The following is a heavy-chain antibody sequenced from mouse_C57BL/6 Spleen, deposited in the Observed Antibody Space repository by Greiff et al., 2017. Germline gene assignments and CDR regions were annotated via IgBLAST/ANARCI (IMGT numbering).Heavy chain of an antibody. J-gene: IGHJ2*01. V-gene: IGHV1-39*01. CDR1: VYTFTDYN. CDR3: AIGRDYRDYFDY. D-gene: IGHD2-4*01. CDR2: INPNYGTT. Sequence: VQLQQPGPELVKPGASVKISCKASVYTFTDYNMHWVKQSNGKSLEWIGVINPNYGTTSYNKKFKDKATLTVDQSSSTAYMQLNSLTSEDSAVYYCAIGRDYRDYFDYWGQGTTLTVSS.